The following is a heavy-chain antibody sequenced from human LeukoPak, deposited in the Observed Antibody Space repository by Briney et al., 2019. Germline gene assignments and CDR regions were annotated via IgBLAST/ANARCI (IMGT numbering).Heavy chain of an antibody. Sequence: GRSLRLSCEASGFTFSSYAMSWVRQAPGKGLEWVSAISGSGGSTYYADSVKGRFTISRDNSKNTLYLQMNSLRAEDTAVYYCAKHQWLLPSGAFDIWGQGTMVTVSS. J-gene: IGHJ3*02. CDR3: AKHQWLLPSGAFDI. CDR2: ISGSGGST. CDR1: GFTFSSYA. D-gene: IGHD3-22*01. V-gene: IGHV3-23*01.